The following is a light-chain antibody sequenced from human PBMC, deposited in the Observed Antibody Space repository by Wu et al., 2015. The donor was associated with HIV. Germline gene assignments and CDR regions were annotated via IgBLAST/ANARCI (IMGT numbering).Light chain of an antibody. CDR3: QQRSNWPLT. CDR1: QSVSSSY. CDR2: GAS. J-gene: IGKJ4*01. V-gene: IGKV3D-20*02. Sequence: EIVLTQSPGTLSLSPGERATLSCRASQSVSSSYSAWYQQKPGQAPRLLIYGASSRATGIPDRFSGSGSGTDFTLTISSLEPEDFAVYYCQQRSNWPLTFGGGTKVEIK.